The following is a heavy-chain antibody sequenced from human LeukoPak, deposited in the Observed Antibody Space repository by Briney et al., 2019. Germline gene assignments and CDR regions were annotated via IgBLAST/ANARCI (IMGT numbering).Heavy chain of an antibody. CDR3: ARLVGVSPLDY. D-gene: IGHD3-16*01. CDR2: ISGSPDNT. J-gene: IGHJ4*02. Sequence: PGGSLRLSCVVSGFTFRSYAMYWVRQAPGKGLEWVSEISGSPDNTYYADSVKGRFATSRDDSRNTLYLQMNSLRAEDTAVYYCARLVGVSPLDYWAREPRSPSPQ. CDR1: GFTFRSYA. V-gene: IGHV3-23*01.